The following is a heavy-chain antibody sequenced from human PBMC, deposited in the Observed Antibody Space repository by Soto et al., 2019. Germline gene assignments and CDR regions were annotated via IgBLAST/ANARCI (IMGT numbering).Heavy chain of an antibody. Sequence: QVQLQASGPGLVKPSETLSLTCTVSGGSISGFYWSWIRQPPGKGLEWIGYVNDRGNTNYNPSLKSRVTISVDTSKNQFSLKLRSVTAADTAVYYCARDFPTAGYGSGWYDYWGQGTLVTVSS. J-gene: IGHJ4*02. CDR1: GGSISGFY. V-gene: IGHV4-59*01. CDR2: VNDRGNT. D-gene: IGHD6-19*01. CDR3: ARDFPTAGYGSGWYDY.